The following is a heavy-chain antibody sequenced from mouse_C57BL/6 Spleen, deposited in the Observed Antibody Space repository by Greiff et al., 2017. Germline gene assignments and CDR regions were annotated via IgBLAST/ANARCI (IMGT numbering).Heavy chain of an antibody. CDR3: ARHEDYYGSRKRDYYAMDY. CDR1: GYTFTEYT. J-gene: IGHJ4*01. D-gene: IGHD1-1*01. Sequence: QVQLKQSGAELVKPGASVKLSCKASGYTFTEYTIHWVKQRSGQGLEWIGWFYPGSGSIKYNEKFKDKATLTADKSSSTVYMELSRLTSEDSAVYFCARHEDYYGSRKRDYYAMDYWGQGTSVTVSS. V-gene: IGHV1-62-2*01. CDR2: FYPGSGSI.